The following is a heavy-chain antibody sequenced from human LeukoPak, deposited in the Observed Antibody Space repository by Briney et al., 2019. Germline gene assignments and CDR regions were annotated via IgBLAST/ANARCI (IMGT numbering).Heavy chain of an antibody. Sequence: SETLSLTCTVSGGSISSYYWSWIRQPAEKGLEWIGRIYTSGSTNYNPSLKSRVTMSVDTSKNQFSLKLSSVTAADTAVYYCARDLNYYGSGSYYDYWGQGTLVTVSS. J-gene: IGHJ4*02. CDR3: ARDLNYYGSGSYYDY. V-gene: IGHV4-4*07. D-gene: IGHD3-10*01. CDR2: IYTSGST. CDR1: GGSISSYY.